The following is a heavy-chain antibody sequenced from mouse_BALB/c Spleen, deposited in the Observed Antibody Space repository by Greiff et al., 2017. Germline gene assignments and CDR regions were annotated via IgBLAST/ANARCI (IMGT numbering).Heavy chain of an antibody. D-gene: IGHD1-1*01. CDR3: ASYYYGSSPSYYAMDY. J-gene: IGHJ4*01. V-gene: IGHV2-4-1*01. CDR2: IWSGGST. CDR1: GFSLTSYG. Sequence: VQLQQSGPGLVQPSQSLSITCTVSGFSLTSYGVHWVRQSPGKGLEWLGVIWSGGSTDYNAAFISRLSISKDNSKSQVFFKMHSLQADDTAIYYCASYYYGSSPSYYAMDYWGEGKPVTASS.